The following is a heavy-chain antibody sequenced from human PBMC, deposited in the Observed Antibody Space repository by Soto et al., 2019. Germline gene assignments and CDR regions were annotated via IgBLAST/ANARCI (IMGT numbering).Heavy chain of an antibody. CDR3: ARTGYWSGGSCQIYFDY. CDR1: GGSISSYY. V-gene: IGHV4-59*08. Sequence: QVQLQESGPGLVKPSETLSLTCTVSGGSISSYYWSWIRQPPGKGLEWIGYIYYSGSTNYNPSLKSRVTTPLDTSKDQFSLKLSSVPAADTAVYYCARTGYWSGGSCQIYFDYWGQGTLVTVSS. J-gene: IGHJ4*02. D-gene: IGHD2-15*01. CDR2: IYYSGST.